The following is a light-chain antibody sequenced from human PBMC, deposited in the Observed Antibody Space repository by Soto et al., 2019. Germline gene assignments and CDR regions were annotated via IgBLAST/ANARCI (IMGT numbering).Light chain of an antibody. Sequence: EIVLTQSPGSLSLSPGERATLSCRASQSVYNNYIAWYQHSPGQAPRVLIYGASTRATGTPVRFSGSGSGTHLNLTSTRLEPDDAALCYCQQYGSAVTFGGGTKV. J-gene: IGKJ4*01. CDR3: QQYGSAVT. V-gene: IGKV3-20*01. CDR1: QSVYNNY. CDR2: GAS.